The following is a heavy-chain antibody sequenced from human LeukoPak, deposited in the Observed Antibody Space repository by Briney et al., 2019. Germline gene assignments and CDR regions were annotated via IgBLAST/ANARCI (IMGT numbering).Heavy chain of an antibody. Sequence: GGSLRLSCAASGFTVTSNYMNWVRQAPGKGLEWVSLIYSGGGTSYADSVRGRFTISRDNSKNTLYLQMSSLRVEDTAVYYCAKGPLRGYCSGGSCYDDAFDIWGQGTMVTVSS. CDR1: GFTVTSNY. V-gene: IGHV3-66*01. D-gene: IGHD2-15*01. J-gene: IGHJ3*02. CDR2: IYSGGGT. CDR3: AKGPLRGYCSGGSCYDDAFDI.